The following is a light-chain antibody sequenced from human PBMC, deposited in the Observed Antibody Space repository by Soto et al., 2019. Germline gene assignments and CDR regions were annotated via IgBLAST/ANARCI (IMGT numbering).Light chain of an antibody. CDR3: QQYNSYRWT. V-gene: IGKV1-13*02. J-gene: IGKJ1*01. CDR2: GAS. Sequence: AIQLTQSPSSLSASVGDRVTITCRASQGISSYLAWYQQKPGQAPRLLIYGASSRATGIPDRFSGSGSGTDFTLTISSLQPDDFATYYCQQYNSYRWTFGQGTKVDI. CDR1: QGISSY.